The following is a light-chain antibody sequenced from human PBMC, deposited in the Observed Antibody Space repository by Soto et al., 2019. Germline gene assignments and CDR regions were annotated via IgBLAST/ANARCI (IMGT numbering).Light chain of an antibody. CDR1: QSVSSSY. V-gene: IGKV3-20*01. J-gene: IGKJ1*01. CDR3: QQYGSSLTWT. Sequence: EIVLTQSPGTLSLSPGERATLSCRASQSVSSSYLAWYQQKPGQAPRLLIYGASSRATGIPDRFSGSWSGKDFTFPNRRLEPEDFAVYYCQQYGSSLTWTFGQGTKVEIK. CDR2: GAS.